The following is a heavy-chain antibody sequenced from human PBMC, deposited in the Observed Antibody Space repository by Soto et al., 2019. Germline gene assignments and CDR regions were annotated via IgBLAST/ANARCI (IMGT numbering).Heavy chain of an antibody. Sequence: GSGPTLVNPAQTLTLTCSFSGFSLCAGGVCVGWVRQPPGKALEWLALIYSNDDKRVSTSLKSRLTITKDTSKNQVVLTITNKDPLDTATYYCTHMRGSKLYGMDVWGQETTVTISS. J-gene: IGHJ6*02. V-gene: IGHV2-5*01. D-gene: IGHD3-10*01. CDR3: THMRGSKLYGMDV. CDR2: IYSNDDK. CDR1: GFSLCAGGVC.